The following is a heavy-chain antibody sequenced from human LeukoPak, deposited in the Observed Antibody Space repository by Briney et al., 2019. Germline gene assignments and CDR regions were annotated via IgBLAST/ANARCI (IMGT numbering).Heavy chain of an antibody. CDR3: AGRRGFRGPFDY. CDR2: IYYSGST. J-gene: IGHJ4*02. V-gene: IGHV4-59*02. CDR1: GVSVSSYY. Sequence: KPSETLSLTCTVSGVSVSSYYWSCIRQPPGKGLEWIGYIYYSGSTNYNPSLKSRVTMSVDTSKNLFSLKLSSVTAADTAVYYCAGRRGFRGPFDYWGQGTLVTVSS.